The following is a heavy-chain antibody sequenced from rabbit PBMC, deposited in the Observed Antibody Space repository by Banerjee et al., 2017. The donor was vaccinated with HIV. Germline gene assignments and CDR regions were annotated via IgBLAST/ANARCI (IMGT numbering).Heavy chain of an antibody. CDR3: AGGDGSSGWGFNL. J-gene: IGHJ4*01. Sequence: QSLEESGGDLVKPGASLTLTCTASGFSFSRNYHMCWVRQAPGKGLEWIACIYVGSGGSDYYADWAKGRFTISKTSSTTVTLQMTSLTAADTATYFCAGGDGSSGWGFNLWGPGTLVTVS. CDR1: GFSFSRNYH. CDR2: IYVGSGGSD. V-gene: IGHV1S40*01. D-gene: IGHD4-1*01.